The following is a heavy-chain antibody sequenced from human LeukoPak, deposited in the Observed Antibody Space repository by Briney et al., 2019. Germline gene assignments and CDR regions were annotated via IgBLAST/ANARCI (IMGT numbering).Heavy chain of an antibody. D-gene: IGHD3-22*01. CDR3: ARAPYYYDSSGYYYYFDY. CDR2: MNPNSGNT. V-gene: IGHV1-8*01. J-gene: IGHJ4*02. CDR1: GYTFTSYD. Sequence: GASVKVSCNASGYTFTSYDINWVRQATGQGLEWMGWMNPNSGNTGYAQKFPGRVTMTRNTSISTAYMELSSLRSEDTAVYYCARAPYYYDSSGYYYYFDYWGQGTLVTVSS.